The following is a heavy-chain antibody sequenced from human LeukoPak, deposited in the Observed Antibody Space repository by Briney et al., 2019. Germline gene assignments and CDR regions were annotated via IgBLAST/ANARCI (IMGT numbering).Heavy chain of an antibody. CDR2: ISGSGGST. J-gene: IGHJ4*02. V-gene: IGHV3-23*01. CDR3: AKDLSTAAKYYFDY. D-gene: IGHD2/OR15-2a*01. Sequence: GGSLRLSCAVSGFTFSDYAMSWVRQAPGKGLEWVSSISGSGGSTYHADSVKGRFTISRDNSKNTLSLQMDSLRAEDTALYYCAKDLSTAAKYYFDYWGQGTLVTVSS. CDR1: GFTFSDYA.